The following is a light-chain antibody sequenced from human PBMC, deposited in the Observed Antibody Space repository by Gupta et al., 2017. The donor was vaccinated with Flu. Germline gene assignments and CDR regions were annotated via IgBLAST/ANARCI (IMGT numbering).Light chain of an antibody. CDR2: GNN. V-gene: IGLV1-40*01. J-gene: IGLJ3*02. Sequence: QSVLTQPPSVSGAPGQRVTISCTGSSSNIGAGYDVHWYQQLPGTAPKVVIYGNNNRPSGVPDRFSGSKSGTSASLAITGLQAEDEGDYYCQSYDSSLSGWVFGGGTKLTVL. CDR3: QSYDSSLSGWV. CDR1: SSNIGAGYD.